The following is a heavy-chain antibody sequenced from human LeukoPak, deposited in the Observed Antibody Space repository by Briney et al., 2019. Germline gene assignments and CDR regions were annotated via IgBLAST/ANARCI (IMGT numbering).Heavy chain of an antibody. CDR1: GGSISSGDYY. D-gene: IGHD3-10*01. V-gene: IGHV4-30-4*08. CDR2: IYYSGST. J-gene: IGHJ6*02. CDR3: ARDRPNFYGSGSPPNGMDV. Sequence: SETLSLTCTVSGGSISSGDYYWSWIRQPPGKGLEWIGYIYYSGSTYYNPSLKSRVTISVDTSKNQFSLKLSSVTAADTAVYYCARDRPNFYGSGSPPNGMDVWGQGTTVTVSS.